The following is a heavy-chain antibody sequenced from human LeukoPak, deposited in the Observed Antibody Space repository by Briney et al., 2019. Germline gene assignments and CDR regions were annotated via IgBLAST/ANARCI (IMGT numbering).Heavy chain of an antibody. J-gene: IGHJ3*02. CDR1: GGTFSSYA. V-gene: IGHV1-69*05. Sequence: SVKVSCKASGGTFSSYAISWVRRAPGQGLEWMGGIIPIFGTANYAQKFQGRVTITTDESTSTAYMELSSLRSEDTAVYYCAREATVVTPDAFDIWGQGTMVTVSS. CDR3: AREATVVTPDAFDI. CDR2: IIPIFGTA. D-gene: IGHD4-23*01.